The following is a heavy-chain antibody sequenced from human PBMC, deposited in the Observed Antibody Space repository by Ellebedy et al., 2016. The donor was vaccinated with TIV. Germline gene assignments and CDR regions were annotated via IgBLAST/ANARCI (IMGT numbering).Heavy chain of an antibody. D-gene: IGHD3/OR15-3a*01. Sequence: SETLSLTXGVAGGPIISSNGWCWIRRLAEKVLEWTGEIYDSGSTNYNPSLKSRVTISVDTSKNQFSLKLSSVTAADTAVYYCARSELDVDYYYYGMDVWGQGTTVTVSS. CDR2: IYDSGST. CDR1: GGPIISSNG. V-gene: IGHV4-4*02. CDR3: ARSELDVDYYYYGMDV. J-gene: IGHJ6*02.